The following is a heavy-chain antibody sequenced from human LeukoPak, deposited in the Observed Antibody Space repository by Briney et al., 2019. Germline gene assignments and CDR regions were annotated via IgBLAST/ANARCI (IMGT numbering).Heavy chain of an antibody. J-gene: IGHJ1*01. CDR1: GGSFSGYY. D-gene: IGHD1-26*01. CDR3: ASYRIVGATSVYFQH. Sequence: SETLSLTCAVYGGSFSGYYWSWIRQPPGKGLEWIGEINHSGSTNYNPSLKSRVTISVDTSKNQFSLKLSAVTAADTAVYYCASYRIVGATSVYFQHWGQGTLVTVSS. CDR2: INHSGST. V-gene: IGHV4-34*01.